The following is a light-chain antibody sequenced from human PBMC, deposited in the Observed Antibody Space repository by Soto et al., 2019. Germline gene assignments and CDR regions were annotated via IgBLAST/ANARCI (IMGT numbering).Light chain of an antibody. CDR3: HPYGNSPLT. J-gene: IGKJ1*01. CDR1: LSVISSH. Sequence: VLTQSPGTLSLSPGERATLSCRASLSVISSHFAWYQQKPGQAPRLLISGTSSRATGIPERFSGSGSGTAFTLTISRLEPEDSAVYYCHPYGNSPLTFGQGTTVDI. CDR2: GTS. V-gene: IGKV3-20*01.